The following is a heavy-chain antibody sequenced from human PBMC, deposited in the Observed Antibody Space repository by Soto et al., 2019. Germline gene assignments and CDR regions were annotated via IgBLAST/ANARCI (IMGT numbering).Heavy chain of an antibody. CDR3: AKVRSHSSGWYRLFDY. D-gene: IGHD6-19*01. J-gene: IGHJ4*02. CDR2: ISGSGGST. CDR1: GFTFSSYA. V-gene: IGHV3-23*01. Sequence: PGGSLRLSCAASGFTFSSYAMSWVRQAPGKGPEWVSAISGSGGSTYYADSVKGRFTISRDNSKNTLYLQMNSLRAEDTAVYYCAKVRSHSSGWYRLFDYWGQGTLVTVSS.